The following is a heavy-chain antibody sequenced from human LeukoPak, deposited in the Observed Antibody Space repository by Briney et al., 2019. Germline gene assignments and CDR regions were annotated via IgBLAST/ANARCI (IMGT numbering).Heavy chain of an antibody. CDR1: GYTLTELS. D-gene: IGHD1-26*01. J-gene: IGHJ4*02. V-gene: IGHV1-24*01. CDR3: ATPRHWSSGSYLNGDY. CDR2: FDPEDGET. Sequence: ASVKVSCKVSGYTLTELSMHWVRQAPGKGLEWMGGFDPEDGETIYAQKFQGRVTMTEDTSTDTAYMELSSLRSEDTAVYYCATPRHWSSGSYLNGDYWGQGTLVTVSS.